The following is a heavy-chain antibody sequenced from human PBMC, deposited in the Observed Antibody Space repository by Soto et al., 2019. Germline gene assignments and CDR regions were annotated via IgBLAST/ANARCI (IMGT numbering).Heavy chain of an antibody. J-gene: IGHJ5*02. Sequence: QVQLVESGGGVVQPGRSLRLSCAASGFTFSTYGIHWVRQAPGKGLEWVAAIFYDGSRKFYTDSVKGRFTISRDNSKNTVYLQMNGLRAEDTAVYYCARVQAEIVAAPIDGNALSNWFDPWGQGTLVTVSS. CDR3: ARVQAEIVAAPIDGNALSNWFDP. CDR1: GFTFSTYG. CDR2: IFYDGSRK. V-gene: IGHV3-33*01. D-gene: IGHD5-12*01.